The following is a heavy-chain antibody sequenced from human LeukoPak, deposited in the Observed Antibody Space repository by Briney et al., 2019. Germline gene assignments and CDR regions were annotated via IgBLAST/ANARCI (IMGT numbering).Heavy chain of an antibody. CDR2: IYYSGST. CDR1: GGSLTSYY. J-gene: IGHJ4*02. D-gene: IGHD1-26*01. Sequence: SETLSLTCTVSGGSLTSYYWSWIRQPPGKGLEWIGYIYYSGSTNYNPSLKSRVTISVDTSKNQFSLKLSSVTAADTAVYYCARGLFYRGYFDYWGQGTLVTVSS. CDR3: ARGLFYRGYFDY. V-gene: IGHV4-59*12.